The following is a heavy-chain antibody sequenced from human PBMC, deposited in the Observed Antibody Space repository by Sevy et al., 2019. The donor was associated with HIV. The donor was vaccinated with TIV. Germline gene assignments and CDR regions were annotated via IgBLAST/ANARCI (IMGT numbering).Heavy chain of an antibody. Sequence: GGSLRLSCAASGFTFSDYYMSWIRQAPGKGLEWVSYISSSGSTIYYADSVKGRSTISRDNAKNSLYLQMNSLRAEDTAVYYCARADTYYDFWSGYYMYYYYGMDVWGQGTTVTVSS. D-gene: IGHD3-3*01. CDR3: ARADTYYDFWSGYYMYYYYGMDV. CDR1: GFTFSDYY. V-gene: IGHV3-11*01. J-gene: IGHJ6*02. CDR2: ISSSGSTI.